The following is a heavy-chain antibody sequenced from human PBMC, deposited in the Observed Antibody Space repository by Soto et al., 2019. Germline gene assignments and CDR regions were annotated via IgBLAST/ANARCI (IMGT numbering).Heavy chain of an antibody. CDR3: ARVQANIVATLFDY. Sequence: PSETLSLTCTVSGGSIISYYCSFIRQPPGKGLEWIGYIYYSGSTNYNPSLKSRVTISVDTSKNQFSLKLSSVTAADTAVYYCARVQANIVATLFDYWGQGTLVTVSS. J-gene: IGHJ4*02. V-gene: IGHV4-59*01. D-gene: IGHD5-12*01. CDR1: GGSIISYY. CDR2: IYYSGST.